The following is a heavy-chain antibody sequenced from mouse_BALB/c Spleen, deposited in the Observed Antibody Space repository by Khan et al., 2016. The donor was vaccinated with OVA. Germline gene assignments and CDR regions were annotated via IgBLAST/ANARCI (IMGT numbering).Heavy chain of an antibody. J-gene: IGHJ1*01. CDR3: ARSISDWYFDV. CDR2: INTYTGQP. CDR1: GYTFTNYG. Sequence: QIQLVQSGPELKKPGETVKISCKASGYTFTNYGMNWVKQAPGKGLKWMGWINTYTGQPTYADDFKGRFAFSLETSASTAYLQINNLKNEDTATYFCARSISDWYFDVWGAGTTVTVSS. D-gene: IGHD6-2*01. V-gene: IGHV9-3-1*01.